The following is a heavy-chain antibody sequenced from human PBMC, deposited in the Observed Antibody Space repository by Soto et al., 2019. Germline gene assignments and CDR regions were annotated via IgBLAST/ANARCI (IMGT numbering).Heavy chain of an antibody. CDR3: ARGIGVVTTYYDALDV. D-gene: IGHD2-2*01. J-gene: IGHJ6*02. Sequence: GASVKVSCKASGYTFTSYDFNWVRQATGQGLEWMGWMNPNSGNTGYAQKFQGRATRTRNTTRSKAYMELSSLRSEDTAVYYCARGIGVVTTYYDALDVWAQG. V-gene: IGHV1-8*01. CDR1: GYTFTSYD. CDR2: MNPNSGNT.